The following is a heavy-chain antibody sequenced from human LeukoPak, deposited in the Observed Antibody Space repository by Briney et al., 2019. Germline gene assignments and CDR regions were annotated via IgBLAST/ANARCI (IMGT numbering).Heavy chain of an antibody. CDR1: GYTLTELS. V-gene: IGHV1-24*01. J-gene: IGHJ5*02. CDR3: ARDGAYGSGNNWFDP. D-gene: IGHD3-10*01. CDR2: FDPEDGET. Sequence: ASVKVSCKVSGYTLTELSMHWVRQAPGKGLEWMGGFDPEDGETIYAQKFQGRVTMTRDTSTSTVYMELSSLRSEDTAVYYCARDGAYGSGNNWFDPWGQGTLVTVSS.